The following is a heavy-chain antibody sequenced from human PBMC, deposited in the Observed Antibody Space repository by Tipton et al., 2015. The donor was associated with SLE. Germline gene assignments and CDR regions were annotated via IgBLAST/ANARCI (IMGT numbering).Heavy chain of an antibody. CDR2: ISASDIT. V-gene: IGHV3-23*01. Sequence: SLRLSCAASGFTFNTYAMNWVRQAPGKGLEWVSSISASDITDYSDSARGRFTISRDKSKNTLFLQMNSLRPEDTAVYYCARGLFFGAPLGYWGQGTLVTVSS. CDR3: ARGLFFGAPLGY. CDR1: GFTFNTYA. D-gene: IGHD3-3*01. J-gene: IGHJ4*02.